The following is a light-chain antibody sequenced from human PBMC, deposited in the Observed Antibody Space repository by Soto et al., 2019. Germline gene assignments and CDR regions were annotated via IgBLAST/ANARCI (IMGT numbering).Light chain of an antibody. V-gene: IGKV1-12*02. CDR2: VAS. CDR1: QDVGSW. CDR3: RQANSFPWT. J-gene: IGKJ1*01. Sequence: DIQMTQSPSSVSASVGDRVTITCRASQDVGSWLAWYQQKPGKPPKLLIYVASTLQTGVPSRFSGSGSGAEFTLTISSLQPEDVATYYCRQANSFPWTFGQGTKVEIK.